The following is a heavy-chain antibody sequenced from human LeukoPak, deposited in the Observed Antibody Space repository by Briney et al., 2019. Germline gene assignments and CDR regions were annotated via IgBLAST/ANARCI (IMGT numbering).Heavy chain of an antibody. CDR1: GFTFSSYA. V-gene: IGHV3-30-3*01. CDR2: ISYDGSNK. J-gene: IGHJ4*02. D-gene: IGHD1-26*01. Sequence: GRSLRLSCAASGFTFSSYATHWVRQAPGKGLEWVAVISYDGSNKYYADSVKGRFTISRDNSKNTLYLQMNSLRAEDTAVYYCARDQQGGGSYQVGPFDYWGQGTLVTVSS. CDR3: ARDQQGGGSYQVGPFDY.